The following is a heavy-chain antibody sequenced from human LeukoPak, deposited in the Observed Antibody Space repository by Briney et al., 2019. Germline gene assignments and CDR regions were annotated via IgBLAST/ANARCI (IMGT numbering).Heavy chain of an antibody. Sequence: GESLKISCQGSGYSFTNYWIAWVRQMPGKGLEWMGIIHPGDSNTRYSPSFQGQVTFSADKSVATVYLQWRSLKASDTAIYYCARFVVSYADNRSYYYFDYWGQGTLVTVSP. D-gene: IGHD3-22*01. J-gene: IGHJ4*02. V-gene: IGHV5-51*06. CDR1: GYSFTNYW. CDR2: IHPGDSNT. CDR3: ARFVVSYADNRSYYYFDY.